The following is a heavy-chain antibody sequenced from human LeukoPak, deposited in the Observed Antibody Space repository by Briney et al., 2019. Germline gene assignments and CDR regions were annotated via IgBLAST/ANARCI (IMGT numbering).Heavy chain of an antibody. CDR1: GVTFSSYS. V-gene: IGHV3-21*01. J-gene: IGHJ5*02. CDR3: ARVISTAMVTNWFDP. Sequence: GGSLRLSCAASGVTFSSYSMNWVRQAPGKGLEWVSSISSSSSYIYYAGSVKGRFTISRDNAKNSLYLQMNSLRAEDTAVYYCARVISTAMVTNWFDPWGQGTLVTVSS. D-gene: IGHD5-18*01. CDR2: ISSSSSYI.